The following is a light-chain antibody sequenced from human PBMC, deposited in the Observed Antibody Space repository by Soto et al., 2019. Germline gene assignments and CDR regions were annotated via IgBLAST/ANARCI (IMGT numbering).Light chain of an antibody. J-gene: IGLJ1*01. CDR1: TNDIGDYDF. V-gene: IGLV2-8*01. CDR2: EVV. CDR3: TSYAGSNPYV. Sequence: QSALTQPPSASGSPGQSVTISCTGTTNDIGDYDFVSWYQHHPGKAPRLIIYEVVQRPSGVPDRFSGSKSGNTASLTVSGLHAADEADYCCTSYAGSNPYVFGSGTKVAVL.